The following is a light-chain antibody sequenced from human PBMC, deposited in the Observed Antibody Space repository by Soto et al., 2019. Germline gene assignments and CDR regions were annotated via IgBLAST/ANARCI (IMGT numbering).Light chain of an antibody. CDR1: QNVRTF. Sequence: EVVLTQSPATLSLSPGERATLSCRASQNVRTFLDWYQQKPGQAPRLLIYGASNRATGIPARFSGSGSGTDFTLTISSLEPEDFAVYYCQQHSHWPPWTFGQGKRVEIQ. CDR3: QQHSHWPPWT. V-gene: IGKV3-11*01. J-gene: IGKJ1*01. CDR2: GAS.